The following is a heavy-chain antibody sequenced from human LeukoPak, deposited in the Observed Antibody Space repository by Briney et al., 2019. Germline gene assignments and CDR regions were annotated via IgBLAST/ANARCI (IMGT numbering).Heavy chain of an antibody. CDR2: ITHRGST. CDR1: GGSFSRFY. CDR3: ARGFRYDFWNSHAPAGDV. V-gene: IGHV4-34*01. J-gene: IGHJ3*01. D-gene: IGHD3-3*01. Sequence: SETLSLTGAVYGGSFSRFYWSWIRQSPEKGLEWIGEITHRGSTNYNPSLKSRVTISVDTSKNQFSLNLTSVTAADTAVYYCARGFRYDFWNSHAPAGDVWGQGTMVTVSS.